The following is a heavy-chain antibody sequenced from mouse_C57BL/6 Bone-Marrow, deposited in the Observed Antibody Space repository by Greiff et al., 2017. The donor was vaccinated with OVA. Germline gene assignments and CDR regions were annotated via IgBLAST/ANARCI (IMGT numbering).Heavy chain of an antibody. D-gene: IGHD2-2*01. J-gene: IGHJ2*01. CDR3: ARGRLRREYYFDY. CDR2: IYPGSGST. Sequence: PGQGLEWLGDIYPGSGSTNYNEKFKSKSTLTVDTSSSTAYMQLSSLTSEDSAVYYCARGRLRREYYFDYWGQGTTLTVSS. V-gene: IGHV1-55*01.